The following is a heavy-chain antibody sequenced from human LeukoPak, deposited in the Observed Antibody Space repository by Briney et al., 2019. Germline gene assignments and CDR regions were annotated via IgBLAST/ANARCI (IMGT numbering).Heavy chain of an antibody. CDR1: GLTFNRYG. CDR2: ISGSGTNT. CDR3: AYRDAFDI. J-gene: IGHJ3*02. Sequence: GGSLRLSCAASGLTFNRYGMNWVRQAPGKGLQWVSGISGSGTNTYYADSVKGRFTISRDNSNNTLYLQMNSLRAGDTAVYFCAYRDAFDIWGLGTMVTVSS. V-gene: IGHV3-23*01. D-gene: IGHD4-11*01.